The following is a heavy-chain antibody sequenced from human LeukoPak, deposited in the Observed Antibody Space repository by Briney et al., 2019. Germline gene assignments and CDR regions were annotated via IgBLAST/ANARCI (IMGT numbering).Heavy chain of an antibody. J-gene: IGHJ4*02. CDR3: TTDLGTYYHGSQRLIPIDY. CDR1: GFTFTNAW. Sequence: GGSLRLSCVDSGFTFTNAWMSWVRQAPGKGLEWIGRIKSKTDGETTNYAEPVRGRFTISRDDPKSAVYLQMNSLKIEDTAVYYCTTDLGTYYHGSQRLIPIDYWGQGTLVTVSS. CDR2: IKSKTDGETT. V-gene: IGHV3-15*01. D-gene: IGHD3-10*01.